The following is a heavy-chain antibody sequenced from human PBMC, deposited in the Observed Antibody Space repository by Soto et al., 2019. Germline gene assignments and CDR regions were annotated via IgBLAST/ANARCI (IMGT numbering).Heavy chain of an antibody. CDR3: ARLLEYYGSGSYSLDY. V-gene: IGHV1-3*01. D-gene: IGHD3-10*01. CDR1: GYTFTSYA. Sequence: GASVKVSCKASGYTFTSYAMHWVRQAPGQRLEWMGWINAGNGNTKYSQKFQGRVTITRDTSASTAYMELSSLRSEDTAVYYCARLLEYYGSGSYSLDYWGQGTLVTVSS. J-gene: IGHJ4*02. CDR2: INAGNGNT.